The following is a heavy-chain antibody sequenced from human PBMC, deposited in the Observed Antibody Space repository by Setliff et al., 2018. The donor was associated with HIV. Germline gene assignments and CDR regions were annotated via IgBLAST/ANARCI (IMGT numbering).Heavy chain of an antibody. CDR2: INQDGSDA. J-gene: IGHJ6*02. Sequence: PGGSLRLSCAASGVIFNNLWMHWVRQVPGKGLVWIADINQDGSDANYAESVKGRFTISRDNSKNTLYLQMNSLRAEDTAVYYCAKDSDYGDYHFYGMDVWGQGTTVTVSS. V-gene: IGHV3-NL1*01. CDR1: GVIFNNLW. D-gene: IGHD4-17*01. CDR3: AKDSDYGDYHFYGMDV.